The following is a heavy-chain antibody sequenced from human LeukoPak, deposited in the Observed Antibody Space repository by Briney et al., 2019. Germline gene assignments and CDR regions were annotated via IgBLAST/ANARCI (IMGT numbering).Heavy chain of an antibody. V-gene: IGHV4-39*07. D-gene: IGHD5-18*01. CDR2: IYYSGST. Sequence: PSETLSLTCTVSGGSISSSSYYWGWIRQPPGKGLEWIGSIYYSGSTYYNPSLKSRVTISVDTSKNQFSLKLSSVTAADTAVYYCARDQGRTAFYYWGQGTLVTVSS. CDR3: ARDQGRTAFYY. J-gene: IGHJ4*02. CDR1: GGSISSSSYY.